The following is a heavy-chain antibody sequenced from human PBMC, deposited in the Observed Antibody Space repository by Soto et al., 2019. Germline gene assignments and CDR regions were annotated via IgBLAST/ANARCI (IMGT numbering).Heavy chain of an antibody. Sequence: GGSLRLSCAASGFTFSSYSMNWVRQAPGKGLEWVSSISSSSSYIYYADSVKGRFTISRDNAKNSLYLQMNSLRAEDTAVYYCARDHPPELLWGVDSFGAFDVWGQGKMVTVS. CDR2: ISSSSSYI. J-gene: IGHJ3*01. CDR1: GFTFSSYS. D-gene: IGHD3-10*01. V-gene: IGHV3-21*01. CDR3: ARDHPPELLWGVDSFGAFDV.